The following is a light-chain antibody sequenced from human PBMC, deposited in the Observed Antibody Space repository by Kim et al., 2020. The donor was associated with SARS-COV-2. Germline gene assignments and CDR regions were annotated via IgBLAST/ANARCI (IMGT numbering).Light chain of an antibody. Sequence: AIRITQSPSSLSACTGDRVTITCRASQGISSYLAWYQQKPGKAPKLLIYAASTLQSGVPSRFSGSGSGTDFTLTISCLQSEDFATYYCQQYYSYPPTFGQGTKVEIK. J-gene: IGKJ1*01. CDR1: QGISSY. CDR2: AAS. V-gene: IGKV1-8*01. CDR3: QQYYSYPPT.